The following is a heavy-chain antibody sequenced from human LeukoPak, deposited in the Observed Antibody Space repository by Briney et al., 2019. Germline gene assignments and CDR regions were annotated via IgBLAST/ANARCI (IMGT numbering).Heavy chain of an antibody. D-gene: IGHD1-7*01. V-gene: IGHV4-39*07. Sequence: SETLSLTCTVSGGSISSSSYYWGWIRQPPGKGLEWIGSIYYSGSTYYNPSLKSRVTISVDTSKNQFSLKLSSVTAADTAMYYCARQGIVPWELPGDYWGQGTLVTVSS. CDR3: ARQGIVPWELPGDY. J-gene: IGHJ4*02. CDR2: IYYSGST. CDR1: GGSISSSSYY.